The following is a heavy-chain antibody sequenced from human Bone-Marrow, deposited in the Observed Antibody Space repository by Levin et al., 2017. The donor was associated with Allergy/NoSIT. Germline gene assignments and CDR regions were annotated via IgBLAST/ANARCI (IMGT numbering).Heavy chain of an antibody. CDR2: IYYSGST. V-gene: IGHV4-59*01. CDR3: ARWAYGSGSVDWYFDR. J-gene: IGHJ2*01. CDR1: GGSISSYY. Sequence: SETLSLTCTVSGGSISSYYWSWIRQPPGKGLEWIGYIYYSGSTNYNPSLKSRVTISVDTSKNQFSLKLSSVTAADTAVYYCARWAYGSGSVDWYFDRWGRGTLVTVSS. D-gene: IGHD3-10*01.